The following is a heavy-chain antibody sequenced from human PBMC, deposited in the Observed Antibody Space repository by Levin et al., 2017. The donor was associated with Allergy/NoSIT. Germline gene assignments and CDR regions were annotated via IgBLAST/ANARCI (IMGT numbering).Heavy chain of an antibody. V-gene: IGHV6-1*01. J-gene: IGHJ6*02. CDR2: TYYRSKWYR. D-gene: IGHD5-18*01. CDR3: SRDKLDTPMVVVQSMYYHGMEV. CDR1: GDSVSSSGAA. Sequence: SQTLSLTCAISGDSVSSSGAAWNWIRQSPSRGLEWLGRTYYRSKWYRDYAVSVKSRIIINADTIKNQFSLQLESVSPEDTAVYFCSRDKLDTPMVVVQSMYYHGMEVWGQGTTVSVSS.